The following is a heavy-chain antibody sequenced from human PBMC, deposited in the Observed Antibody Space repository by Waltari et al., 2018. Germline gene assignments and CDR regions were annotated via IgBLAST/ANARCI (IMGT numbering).Heavy chain of an antibody. CDR1: GFTFSSYG. V-gene: IGHV3-30*02. Sequence: QVQLVESGGGVVQPGGSLRLSCAASGFTFSSYGMHWVRQARGKGLEWVAFIRYDGSNKYYADSVKGRFTISRDNSKNTLYLQMNSRRAEDTAVYYCAKYSGSYYSEGAFDIWGQGTMVTVSS. J-gene: IGHJ3*02. CDR2: IRYDGSNK. D-gene: IGHD1-26*01. CDR3: AKYSGSYYSEGAFDI.